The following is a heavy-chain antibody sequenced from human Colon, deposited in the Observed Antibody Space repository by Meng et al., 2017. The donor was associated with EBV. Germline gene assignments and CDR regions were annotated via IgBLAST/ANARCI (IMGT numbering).Heavy chain of an antibody. V-gene: IGHV4-39*01. CDR3: ARRRGGSGRDC. Sequence: QRLLAGAGPGLVQPSRILSPTCSVFGGSLRSSHYYWGGVRQPPGKGLQCIGTIYHSGTTSYNPSLQSRVTMFVDTSKNQFSLMLTSVTATDTAVYYCARRRGGSGRDCWGQGTLVTVSS. J-gene: IGHJ4*02. CDR2: IYHSGTT. D-gene: IGHD3-10*01. CDR1: GGSLRSSHYY.